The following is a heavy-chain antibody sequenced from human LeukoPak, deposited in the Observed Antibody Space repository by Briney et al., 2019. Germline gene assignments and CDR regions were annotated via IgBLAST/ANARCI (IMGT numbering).Heavy chain of an antibody. J-gene: IGHJ4*02. Sequence: GRSLRLSCAASGFTFSSYAMSWVRQAPGRGLEWVSAISSNGGSTYYANSVKGRFTISRDNSKNTLYLQMGSLRAEDMAVYYCARHGAPYDYWGQGTLVTVSS. CDR1: GFTFSSYA. V-gene: IGHV3-64*01. CDR2: ISSNGGST. D-gene: IGHD4-17*01. CDR3: ARHGAPYDY.